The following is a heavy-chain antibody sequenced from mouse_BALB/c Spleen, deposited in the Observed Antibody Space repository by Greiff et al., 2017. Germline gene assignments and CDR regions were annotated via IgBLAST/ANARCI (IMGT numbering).Heavy chain of an antibody. CDR3: ARDSYYGSSYDYYAMDY. Sequence: DVMLVESGGGLVQPGGSRKLSCAASGFTFSSFGMHWVRQAPEKGLEWVAYISSGSSTIYYADTVKGRFTISRDNPKNTLFLQMTSLRSEDTAMYYCARDSYYGSSYDYYAMDYWGQGTSVTVSS. J-gene: IGHJ4*01. CDR2: ISSGSSTI. CDR1: GFTFSSFG. V-gene: IGHV5-17*02. D-gene: IGHD1-1*01.